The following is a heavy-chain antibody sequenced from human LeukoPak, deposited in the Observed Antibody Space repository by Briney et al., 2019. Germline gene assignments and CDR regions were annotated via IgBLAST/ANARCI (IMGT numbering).Heavy chain of an antibody. J-gene: IGHJ4*02. D-gene: IGHD3-9*01. V-gene: IGHV1-2*02. Sequence: WASVKVSCKASGYTFTGYYMHWVRQAPGQGLEWMGWINPNSGGTNYAQKFQGRVTMTRDTPISTAYMELSRLRSDDTAVYYCARPDILRYFDYWGQGTLVTVSS. CDR1: GYTFTGYY. CDR2: INPNSGGT. CDR3: ARPDILRYFDY.